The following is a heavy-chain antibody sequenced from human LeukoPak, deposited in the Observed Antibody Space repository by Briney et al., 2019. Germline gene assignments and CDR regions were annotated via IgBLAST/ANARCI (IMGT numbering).Heavy chain of an antibody. J-gene: IGHJ3*02. CDR2: MNHSGRS. CDR1: GGSFSGFY. V-gene: IGHV4-34*01. CDR3: ARSPGPSDAFDI. Sequence: SETLSLTCAVYGGSFSGFYWNWIRQPPGKGLEWIGEMNHSGRSNYNPSLKSRVTISVDRSKNQFSLKLSSVTAADTAVYYRARSPGPSDAFDIWGQGTMVTVSS.